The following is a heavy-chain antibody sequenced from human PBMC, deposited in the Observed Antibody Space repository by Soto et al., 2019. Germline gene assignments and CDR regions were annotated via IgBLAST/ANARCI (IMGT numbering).Heavy chain of an antibody. CDR1: GGTFSGHA. D-gene: IGHD7-27*01. V-gene: IGHV1-69*06. Sequence: QVQLVQSGAEVKKPGSSVKVSCEASGGTFSGHAISWVRQAPGQGPEWMGGLIPLFGTTQHAQNFQDRVTISADKCTSTAYMELTSLRFEDTAIYYCARGPNWGYRFDSWGQGTLVTVSS. J-gene: IGHJ4*02. CDR3: ARGPNWGYRFDS. CDR2: LIPLFGTT.